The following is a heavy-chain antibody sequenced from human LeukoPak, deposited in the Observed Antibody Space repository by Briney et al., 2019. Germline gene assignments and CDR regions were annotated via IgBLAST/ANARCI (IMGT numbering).Heavy chain of an antibody. Sequence: ASVKVSCKASGGTFSSYAISWVRQAPGQGLEWMRGIIPIFGTANYAQKFQGRVTITADESTSTAYMELNRLRSDDTAVYYCARAGHNSNSGGYDFWGLGTLVTVSS. CDR3: ARAGHNSNSGGYDF. CDR2: IIPIFGTA. V-gene: IGHV1-69*13. J-gene: IGHJ4*02. D-gene: IGHD3-22*01. CDR1: GGTFSSYA.